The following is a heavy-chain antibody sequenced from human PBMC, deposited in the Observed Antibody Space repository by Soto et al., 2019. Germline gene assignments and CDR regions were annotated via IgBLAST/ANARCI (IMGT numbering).Heavy chain of an antibody. D-gene: IGHD2-2*01. V-gene: IGHV3-21*01. Sequence: EVQLVESGGGLVKPGGSLRLSCAASGFTFSSYSMNWVRQAPGKGLEWVSSISSSSSYIYYADSVKGRFTISRDNAKNSLYLQMNSLRAEDTAVYYCARAPRPYCSSTSCVNWFDPWGQGTLVTVSS. J-gene: IGHJ5*02. CDR1: GFTFSSYS. CDR2: ISSSSSYI. CDR3: ARAPRPYCSSTSCVNWFDP.